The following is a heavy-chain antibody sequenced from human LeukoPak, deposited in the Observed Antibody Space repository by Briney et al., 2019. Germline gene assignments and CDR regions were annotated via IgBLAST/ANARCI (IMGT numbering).Heavy chain of an antibody. J-gene: IGHJ4*02. CDR1: GFTFSSYS. CDR2: ISSSSSTI. V-gene: IGHV3-48*04. Sequence: PGGSLRLSCAASGFTFSSYSMNWVRQAPGKGLEWVSYISSSSSTIYYADSVKGRFTISRDNAKNSLYLQMNSLRAEDTAVYYCARDNPWLVRDQYYFDYWGQGTLVTVSS. CDR3: ARDNPWLVRDQYYFDY. D-gene: IGHD6-19*01.